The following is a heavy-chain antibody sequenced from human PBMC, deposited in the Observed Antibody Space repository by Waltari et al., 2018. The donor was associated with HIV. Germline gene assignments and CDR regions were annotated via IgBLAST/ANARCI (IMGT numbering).Heavy chain of an antibody. CDR1: GYTFTSYD. D-gene: IGHD2-15*01. Sequence: QVQLVQSGAEVKKPGASVKVSCKASGYTFTSYDINWVQQATGQGLEGMGWLNPISGNTGYAQKFQGRVTMTRNTSMTTAYMELGSLRSEDTAVYYCARGGACLGGSCLFDPWGQGTLVTVSS. J-gene: IGHJ5*02. CDR2: LNPISGNT. V-gene: IGHV1-8*01. CDR3: ARGGACLGGSCLFDP.